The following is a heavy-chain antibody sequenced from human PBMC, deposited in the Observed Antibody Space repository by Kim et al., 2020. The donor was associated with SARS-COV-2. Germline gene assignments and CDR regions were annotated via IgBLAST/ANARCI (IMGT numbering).Heavy chain of an antibody. CDR3: ARADPHYYGSGSYGYNWFDP. CDR2: IIPIFGTA. D-gene: IGHD3-10*01. V-gene: IGHV1-69*13. Sequence: SVKVSCKASGGTFSSYAISWVRQAPGQGLEWMGGIIPIFGTANYAQKFQGRVTITADESTSTAYMELSSLRSEDTAVYYCARADPHYYGSGSYGYNWFDPWGQGTLVTVSS. CDR1: GGTFSSYA. J-gene: IGHJ5*02.